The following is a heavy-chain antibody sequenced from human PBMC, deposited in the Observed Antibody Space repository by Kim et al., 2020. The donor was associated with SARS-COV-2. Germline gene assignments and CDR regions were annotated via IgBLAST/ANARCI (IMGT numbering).Heavy chain of an antibody. Sequence: SVKVSCKASGGTFSSYAISWVRQAPGQGLEWMGGIIPIFGTANYAQKFQGRVTFTADESTSTAYMELSSLRSEDTAVYYCARGALYYYDSSGYGMDVWGQGTTVTVSS. CDR3: ARGALYYYDSSGYGMDV. CDR2: IIPIFGTA. V-gene: IGHV1-69*13. J-gene: IGHJ6*02. D-gene: IGHD3-22*01. CDR1: GGTFSSYA.